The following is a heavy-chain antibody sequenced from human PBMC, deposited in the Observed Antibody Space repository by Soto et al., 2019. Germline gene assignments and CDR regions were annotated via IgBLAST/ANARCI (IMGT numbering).Heavy chain of an antibody. Sequence: SETLSLTCTVSGGSISSYYWSWIRQPPGKGLEWIGYIYYSGSTNYNPSLKSRVTISVDTSKNQFSLKLSSVTAADTAVYYCARLRDYDSSGYDAFDIWGQGTMVTVSS. D-gene: IGHD3-22*01. V-gene: IGHV4-59*08. J-gene: IGHJ3*02. CDR3: ARLRDYDSSGYDAFDI. CDR1: GGSISSYY. CDR2: IYYSGST.